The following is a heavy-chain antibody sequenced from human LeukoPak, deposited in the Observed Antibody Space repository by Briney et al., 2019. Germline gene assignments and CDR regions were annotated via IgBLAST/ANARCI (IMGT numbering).Heavy chain of an antibody. CDR1: GGTSSSYA. Sequence: GASVKVSCKASGGTSSSYAISWVRQAPGQGLEWMGGIIPIFGTANYAQKFQGRVTITADESTSTAYMELSSLRSEDTAVYYCARVVPMVRGAPVAAFDIWGQGTMVTVSS. CDR2: IIPIFGTA. D-gene: IGHD3-10*01. J-gene: IGHJ3*02. CDR3: ARVVPMVRGAPVAAFDI. V-gene: IGHV1-69*13.